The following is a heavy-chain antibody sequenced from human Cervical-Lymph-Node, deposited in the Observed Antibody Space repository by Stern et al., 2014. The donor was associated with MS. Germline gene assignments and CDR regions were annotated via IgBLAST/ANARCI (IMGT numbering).Heavy chain of an antibody. V-gene: IGHV1-18*01. Sequence: VQLVESGAEVKKPGASVKVSCKASGYTFTSYGISWVRQAPGQGLEWMGWISAYNGNTNYAQKIQGRCTMTKSTSTSTAYMELRSLRSDDTAVYYCARPSSEQWLVLDYWGQGTLVTVSS. CDR2: ISAYNGNT. D-gene: IGHD6-19*01. CDR3: ARPSSEQWLVLDY. CDR1: GYTFTSYG. J-gene: IGHJ4*02.